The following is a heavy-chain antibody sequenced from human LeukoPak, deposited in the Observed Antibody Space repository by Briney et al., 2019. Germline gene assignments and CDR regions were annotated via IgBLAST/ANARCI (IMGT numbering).Heavy chain of an antibody. CDR2: IYSGGST. V-gene: IGHV3-53*01. Sequence: GGSLRLSCAASGFTVSSNYMSWVRQAPGKGLEWVSVIYSGGSTYYADSVKGRFTISRDNSKDTRYLQMNSLRVNHTAVYYGPRGGEIWGPAANGFYDYWGQGTLVTVSS. D-gene: IGHD2-2*01. J-gene: IGHJ4*02. CDR1: GFTVSSNY. CDR3: PRGGEIWGPAANGFYDY.